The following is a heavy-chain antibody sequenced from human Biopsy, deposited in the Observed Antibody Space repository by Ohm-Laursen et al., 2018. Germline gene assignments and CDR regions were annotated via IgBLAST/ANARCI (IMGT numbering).Heavy chain of an antibody. J-gene: IGHJ6*02. D-gene: IGHD1-26*01. CDR1: EFSFSRYG. CDR3: AIFEGYSDDNLDYEHYGMDV. CDR2: ISPSGGGT. Sequence: ASVKVSCKGSEFSFSRYGMHWVRQAPGRGLEWMGIISPSGGGTMDTQKFQDRLTMTRDTSPSTVHMELKSLKSEDTAVYYCAIFEGYSDDNLDYEHYGMDVWGQGTRVTVSS. V-gene: IGHV1-46*01.